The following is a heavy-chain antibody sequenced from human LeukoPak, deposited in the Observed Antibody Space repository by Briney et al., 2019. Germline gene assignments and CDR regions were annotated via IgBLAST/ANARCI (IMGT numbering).Heavy chain of an antibody. CDR3: AREQSGTRGWYTVDY. J-gene: IGHJ4*02. CDR2: IRPDGDRT. CDR1: RFTFSTYA. D-gene: IGHD6-19*01. V-gene: IGHV3-23*01. Sequence: GGSLRLSCAASRFTFSTYAITWVRQGPRKGLERGSAIRPDGDRTYYANSVSGRFTISRDNSKDTVYLQINGLRVEDTAVYYCAREQSGTRGWYTVDYWGQGTLVTVSS.